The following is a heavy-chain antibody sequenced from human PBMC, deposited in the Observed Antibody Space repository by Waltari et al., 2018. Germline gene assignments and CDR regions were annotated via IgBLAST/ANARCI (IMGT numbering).Heavy chain of an antibody. CDR3: ARDHNWGPDY. V-gene: IGHV1-2*02. CDR2: IHPGGGDT. CDR1: GYTFTNFY. Sequence: QVQLVQSGAELKNPGASVRVSCTTSGYTFTNFYFHWGRQAPGQGLEWMGWIHPGGGDTNNAQKFQGRVTLTRDTSIDTAYLELNGLTSDDTAIYYCARDHNWGPDYWGQGTLVTVSS. D-gene: IGHD7-27*01. J-gene: IGHJ4*02.